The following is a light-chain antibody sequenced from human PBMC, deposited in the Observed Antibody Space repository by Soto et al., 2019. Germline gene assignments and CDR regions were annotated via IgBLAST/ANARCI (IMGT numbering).Light chain of an antibody. CDR1: QSINNY. V-gene: IGKV3-11*01. J-gene: IGKJ1*01. CDR3: QLRSNWWT. Sequence: ETVLTQSPATMSLSPGERATLSCRASQSINNYLAWYQQRPVQAPRLLISEASYMATGIPPRFSGGGSGTDFTLTISRLDPEDFAVYYCQLRSNWWTFGQGTKVDIK. CDR2: EAS.